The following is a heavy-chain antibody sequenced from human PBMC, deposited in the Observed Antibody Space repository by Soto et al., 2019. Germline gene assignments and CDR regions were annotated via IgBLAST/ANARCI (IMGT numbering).Heavy chain of an antibody. CDR1: GFTFSSYA. Sequence: GGSLRLSCAASGFTFSSYAMHWVRQAPGKGLEWVAVISYDGSNKYYADSVKGRFTISRDNSKNTLYLQMNSLRAEDTAVYYCARDPTLAHSYWYFALWGRGTLVTVSS. CDR3: ARDPTLAHSYWYFAL. J-gene: IGHJ2*01. CDR2: ISYDGSNK. V-gene: IGHV3-30-3*01.